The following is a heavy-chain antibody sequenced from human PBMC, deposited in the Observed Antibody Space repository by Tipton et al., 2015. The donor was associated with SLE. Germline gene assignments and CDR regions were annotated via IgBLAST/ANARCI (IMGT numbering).Heavy chain of an antibody. Sequence: LRLSCAVYGGSFSGYYWRWIRQPPGKGLEWIGEINHSGSTNYNPSLKSRVTISVDKSNNLFSLKLSSVTAADTAVYYCARVGGGLVGAIDYWGQGTPVTVSS. CDR2: INHSGST. V-gene: IGHV4-34*01. CDR3: ARVGGGLVGAIDY. CDR1: GGSFSGYY. J-gene: IGHJ4*02. D-gene: IGHD1-26*01.